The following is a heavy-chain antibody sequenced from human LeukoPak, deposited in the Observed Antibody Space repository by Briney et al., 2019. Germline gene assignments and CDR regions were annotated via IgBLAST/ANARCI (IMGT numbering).Heavy chain of an antibody. V-gene: IGHV3-7*01. CDR3: ARLYSYAMDV. J-gene: IGHJ6*02. Sequence: GGSLRLSCAASGFTFSRYWMTWVRQAPGKGLEWVAKIKEDGSDKYYVDSLKGRFTISKDNAKNSLYMQMNSLRAEDTAVYYCARLYSYAMDVWGRGTTVTVSS. CDR1: GFTFSRYW. CDR2: IKEDGSDK.